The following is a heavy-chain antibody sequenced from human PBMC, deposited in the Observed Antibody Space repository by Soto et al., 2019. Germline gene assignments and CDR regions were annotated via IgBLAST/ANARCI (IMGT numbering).Heavy chain of an antibody. D-gene: IGHD6-19*01. CDR1: GFSISTHA. J-gene: IGHJ4*02. CDR2: FSGRSGDT. CDR3: ARDSSAWPNYFDS. V-gene: IGHV3-23*01. Sequence: LRLSCVASGFSISTHALTWVRQAPGKGLEWVSSFSGRSGDTYYAASVKGRFTISGDSSKNTVILQMNNLRADDTALYYCARDSSAWPNYFDSWGQGIQVTVSS.